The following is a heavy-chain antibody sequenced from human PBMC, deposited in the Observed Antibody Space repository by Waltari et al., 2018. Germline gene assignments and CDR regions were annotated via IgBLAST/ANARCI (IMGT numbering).Heavy chain of an antibody. Sequence: QLQLQESGPGLVKPSETLSLTCTVSGDSISSSSYYWGWIRQPPGKGREGIARIDSGGVKYSNPSLRSRLTISLDTSKNQFSLKVSSVTAADTAVYDCAREEIYYDTSGYYFDYWGQGTLVTVSS. V-gene: IGHV4-39*07. J-gene: IGHJ4*02. CDR1: GDSISSSSYY. D-gene: IGHD3-22*01. CDR3: AREEIYYDTSGYYFDY. CDR2: IDSGGVK.